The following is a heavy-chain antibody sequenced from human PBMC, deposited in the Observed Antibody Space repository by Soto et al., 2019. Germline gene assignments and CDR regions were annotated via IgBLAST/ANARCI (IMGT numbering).Heavy chain of an antibody. D-gene: IGHD6-19*01. CDR3: ARDMYSSDYFVKWFEP. V-gene: IGHV3-30-3*01. Sequence: QVRLVESGGGVVQPGRPLRLSGTPLEFSFTSYARYGFGQPQGKGLEWGAVISNDGFNKHYADSVKGRVTVSRDNSNHSLDLQLNSLRGEDTAMYYCARDMYSSDYFVKWFEPWGQGTLVTVSS. J-gene: IGHJ5*02. CDR2: ISNDGFNK. CDR1: EFSFTSYA.